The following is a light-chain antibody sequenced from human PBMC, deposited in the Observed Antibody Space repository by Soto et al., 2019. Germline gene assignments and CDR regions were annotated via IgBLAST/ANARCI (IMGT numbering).Light chain of an antibody. CDR3: QSTDASGNLVV. J-gene: IGLJ2*01. CDR1: ALPKQY. CDR2: KDN. Sequence: SYELTQPPSVSMSPGQTARITCSGDALPKQYVYWYQHKPGQAPVLVIYKDNVRPSGIPERFSGSNSGTTVTLTINGVQAEDEADYYCQSTDASGNLVVFGGGTKVTVL. V-gene: IGLV3-25*02.